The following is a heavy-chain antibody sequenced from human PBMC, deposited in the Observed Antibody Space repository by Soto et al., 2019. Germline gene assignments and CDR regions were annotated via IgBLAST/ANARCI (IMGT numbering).Heavy chain of an antibody. CDR2: VYHTGDT. V-gene: IGHV4-4*02. CDR3: AREIVTAGGNNYFDP. Sequence: KPSETLSLTCGVSGGSISSINWWSWVRQSPGRGLEWIGNVYHTGDTNFNPSLQSRVTFSVDKSNNQFSLRLTSVTAADTAVYFCAREIVTAGGNNYFDPWGPGTLVTVSS. CDR1: GGSISSINW. J-gene: IGHJ5*02. D-gene: IGHD2-21*02.